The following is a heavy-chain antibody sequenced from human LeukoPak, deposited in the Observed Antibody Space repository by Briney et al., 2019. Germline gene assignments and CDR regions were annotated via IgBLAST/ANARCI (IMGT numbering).Heavy chain of an antibody. J-gene: IGHJ4*02. V-gene: IGHV1-69*04. CDR2: ITPIFGIA. D-gene: IGHD6-19*01. CDR1: GGTFSSYA. Sequence: SVNVSCKASGGTFSSYAISWVRQAPGQGLEWMGRITPIFGIANSAQKFQGRVTITADKSTSTAYMELSSLRSEDTAVYYCARLPGYSSGWSEDYWGQGTLVTVSS. CDR3: ARLPGYSSGWSEDY.